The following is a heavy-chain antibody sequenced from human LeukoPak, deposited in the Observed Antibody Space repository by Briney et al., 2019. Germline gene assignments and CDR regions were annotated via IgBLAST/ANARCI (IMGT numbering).Heavy chain of an antibody. CDR1: GFTFSSYD. D-gene: IGHD2-15*01. CDR3: ARDPFHGGPDVCDI. Sequence: GGSLRLSCAASGFTFSSYDMHWVRHATGKGLEWVSAIGTAGDTYYPGSVKGRFTISRDNSKNTLYLQMNSLRPDDAAVYYCARDPFHGGPDVCDIWGQGTTVTVSS. J-gene: IGHJ3*02. CDR2: IGTAGDT. V-gene: IGHV3-13*01.